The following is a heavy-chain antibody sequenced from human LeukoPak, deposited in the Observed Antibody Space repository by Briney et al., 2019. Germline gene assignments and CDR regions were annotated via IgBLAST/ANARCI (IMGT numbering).Heavy chain of an antibody. CDR3: AREGLRDCSGGSCCDY. Sequence: SETLSLTCTVSGGSISSYYWSWIRQPAGKGLEWIGRIYTSGSTNYNPSLKSRVTMSVDTSKNQFSLKLSSVTAADTAVYCCAREGLRDCSGGSCCDYWGQGTLVTVSS. V-gene: IGHV4-4*07. J-gene: IGHJ4*02. CDR2: IYTSGST. CDR1: GGSISSYY. D-gene: IGHD2-15*01.